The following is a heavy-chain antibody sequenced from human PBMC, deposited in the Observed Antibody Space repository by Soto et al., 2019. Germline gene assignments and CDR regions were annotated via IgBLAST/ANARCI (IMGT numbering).Heavy chain of an antibody. D-gene: IGHD5-18*01. CDR2: IWYDGSNK. J-gene: IGHJ4*02. V-gene: IGHV3-33*01. CDR1: GFTFSSYG. Sequence: QVQLVESGGGVVQPGRSLRLSCEASGFTFSSYGMHWVRQAPGKGLEWVAVIWYDGSNKYYADSVKGRFTISRDNSKNTLYLQMNSLRAEDTAVYYCARVSGYSYGYRDYWGQGTLVTVSS. CDR3: ARVSGYSYGYRDY.